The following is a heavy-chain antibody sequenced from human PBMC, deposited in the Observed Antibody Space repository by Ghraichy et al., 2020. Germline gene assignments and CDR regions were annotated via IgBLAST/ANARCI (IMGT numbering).Heavy chain of an antibody. J-gene: IGHJ4*02. CDR2: ISGSGGST. D-gene: IGHD3-16*01. CDR3: AKDTLYRPYYFDY. CDR1: GFTFSSYA. Sequence: GGSLRLSCAASGFTFSSYAMSWVRQAPGKGLDWVSAISGSGGSTYYADSVKGRFTISRDNSKNTLYLQMNSLRAEDTAVYYCAKDTLYRPYYFDYWGQGTLVTVSS. V-gene: IGHV3-23*01.